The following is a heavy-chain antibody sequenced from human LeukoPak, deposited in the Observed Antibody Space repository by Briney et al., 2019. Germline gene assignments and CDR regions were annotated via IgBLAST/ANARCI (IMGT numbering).Heavy chain of an antibody. CDR2: LESSGTT. J-gene: IGHJ4*02. Sequence: SETLSLTCTVSGGSISSNYWSWTRQPPGKGLEWIGYLESSGTTSYNPSLKSRVTISLATSKKQLTLKLTSVSTADTAVYYCAVGLGWGQGTLVTVSS. CDR1: GGSISSNY. V-gene: IGHV4-59*01. CDR3: AVGLG.